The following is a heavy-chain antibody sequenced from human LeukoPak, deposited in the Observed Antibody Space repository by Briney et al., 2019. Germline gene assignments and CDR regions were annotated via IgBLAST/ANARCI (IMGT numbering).Heavy chain of an antibody. CDR3: ARFRAAKNMVYGMDV. CDR1: GYTFTSYY. CDR2: INTNTGNP. V-gene: IGHV7-4-1*02. Sequence: ASVKVSCKASGYTFTSYYMHWVRQAPGQGLEWMGWINTNTGNPTYAQGFTGRFVFSLDTSVSTAYLQISSLKAEDTAVYYCARFRAAKNMVYGMDVWGQGTTVTVSS. J-gene: IGHJ6*02. D-gene: IGHD6-25*01.